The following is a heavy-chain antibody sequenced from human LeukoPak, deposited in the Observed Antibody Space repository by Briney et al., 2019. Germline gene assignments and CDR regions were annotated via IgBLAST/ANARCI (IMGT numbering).Heavy chain of an antibody. J-gene: IGHJ4*02. Sequence: SSETLSLTCTVSGGSISSSSYYWGWIRQPPGKGLEWIGSIYYSGSTYYNPSLKSRVTISVDTSKNQFSLKLSSVTAADTAVYYCARERVTLLAYHFDYWGQGTLVTVSS. CDR1: GGSISSSSYY. D-gene: IGHD3-9*01. V-gene: IGHV4-39*07. CDR2: IYYSGST. CDR3: ARERVTLLAYHFDY.